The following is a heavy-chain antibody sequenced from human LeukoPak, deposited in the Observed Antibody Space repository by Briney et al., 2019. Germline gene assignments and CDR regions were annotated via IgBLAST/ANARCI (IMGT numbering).Heavy chain of an antibody. CDR3: ARPLRDRMITFGGVIDTYYFDY. Sequence: GSLRLSCAASGFTFSSYSMNWVRQPPGKGLEWIGSIYYSGSTYYNPSLKSRVTISVDTSKNQFSLKLSSVTAADTAVYYCARPLRDRMITFGGVIDTYYFDYWGQGTLVTVSS. D-gene: IGHD3-16*02. J-gene: IGHJ4*02. CDR2: IYYSGST. CDR1: GFTFSSYSMN. V-gene: IGHV4-39*01.